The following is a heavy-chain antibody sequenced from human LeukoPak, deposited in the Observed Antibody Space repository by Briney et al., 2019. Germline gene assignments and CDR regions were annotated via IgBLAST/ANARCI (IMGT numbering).Heavy chain of an antibody. CDR3: ARIAGHEQHHHGNYFDY. CDR1: GGSISGGGYS. CDR2: IYHSGST. V-gene: IGHV4-30-2*01. Sequence: RASETLSLTCAVSGGSISGGGYSWSWIRQPPGKGLEWIGYIYHSGSTYYNPSLKSRVTISVDRSKNQFSLKLSSVTAADTAVYYCARIAGHEQHHHGNYFDYWGQGTLVTVSS. J-gene: IGHJ4*02. D-gene: IGHD1-14*01.